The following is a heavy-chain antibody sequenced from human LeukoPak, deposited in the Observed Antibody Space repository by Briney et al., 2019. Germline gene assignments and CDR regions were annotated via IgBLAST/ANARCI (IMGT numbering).Heavy chain of an antibody. Sequence: PGGSLGLSCAASGFTFSSHAMNLVRQAPGKGLEWVSAVSGSGTNTYYADSVKGRFTISRDNSENTLYLQMNSLRAEDTALYFCAKDTIGYNKPFDCWGQGTLVTVSS. CDR1: GFTFSSHA. CDR2: VSGSGTNT. V-gene: IGHV3-23*01. D-gene: IGHD2-8*01. J-gene: IGHJ4*02. CDR3: AKDTIGYNKPFDC.